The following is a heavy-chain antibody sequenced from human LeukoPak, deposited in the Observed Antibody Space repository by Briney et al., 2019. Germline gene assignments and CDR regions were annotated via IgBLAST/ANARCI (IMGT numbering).Heavy chain of an antibody. J-gene: IGHJ4*02. D-gene: IGHD5-24*01. V-gene: IGHV3-7*03. CDR1: GFTFSRYW. Sequence: GGSLRLSCAASGFTFSRYWMSWVRQAPGKGLEWVANIKQDGSEKYYVASVKGRFTISRDNAKNSLYLQMNSLRAEDTALYYCAKGARDDPFDYWGQGTLATVSS. CDR2: IKQDGSEK. CDR3: AKGARDDPFDY.